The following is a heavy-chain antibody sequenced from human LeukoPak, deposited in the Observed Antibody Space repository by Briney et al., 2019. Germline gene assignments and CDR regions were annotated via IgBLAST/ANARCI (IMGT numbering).Heavy chain of an antibody. CDR1: GGSISSSSYY. V-gene: IGHV4-39*01. Sequence: SETLSLTCTVSGGSISSSSYYWGWIRQPPGKGLEWIGSIYYSGSTYYNPSLKSRVTISVDTSKNQFSLKLSSVTAADTAVYYCARLTPLRDFWSTGYYFDYWGQGTLVTVSS. D-gene: IGHD3-3*01. CDR3: ARLTPLRDFWSTGYYFDY. CDR2: IYYSGST. J-gene: IGHJ4*02.